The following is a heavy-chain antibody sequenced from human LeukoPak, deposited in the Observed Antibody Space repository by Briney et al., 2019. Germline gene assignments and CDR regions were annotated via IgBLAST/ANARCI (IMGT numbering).Heavy chain of an antibody. Sequence: PSETLSLTCAVYGGSFSGYYWSWLRQPPGKGLEWIGEINHSGSTNYNPSLKSRVTISVDTSKNQFSLKLSSVTAADTAVYYCARDIFKSRNYPYYYDSSEPGPNDYWGQGTLVTVSS. CDR2: INHSGST. J-gene: IGHJ4*02. D-gene: IGHD3-22*01. CDR1: GGSFSGYY. CDR3: ARDIFKSRNYPYYYDSSEPGPNDY. V-gene: IGHV4-34*01.